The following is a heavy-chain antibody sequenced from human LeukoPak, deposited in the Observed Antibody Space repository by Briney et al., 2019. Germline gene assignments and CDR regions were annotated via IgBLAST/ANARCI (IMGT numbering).Heavy chain of an antibody. Sequence: GGSLRLSCAASGFTFSSYSMTWVRQAPGKGLEWVSSISSSSSYIYYADLVKGRFTISRDNAKNSLYLQMNSLRAEDTAVYYCARDLNAFDIWGQGTMVTVSS. CDR2: ISSSSSYI. V-gene: IGHV3-21*01. J-gene: IGHJ3*02. CDR3: ARDLNAFDI. CDR1: GFTFSSYS.